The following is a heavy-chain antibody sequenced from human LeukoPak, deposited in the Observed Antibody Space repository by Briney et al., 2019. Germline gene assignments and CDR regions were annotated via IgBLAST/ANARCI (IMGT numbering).Heavy chain of an antibody. CDR3: ARGYISPRMNWFDP. V-gene: IGHV3-7*05. J-gene: IGHJ5*02. CDR2: IKQDGSEK. D-gene: IGHD3-16*02. CDR1: GFTFSSYW. Sequence: GGSPRLSCAASGFTFSSYWMSWVRQAPGKGLEWVANIKQDGSEKYYVDSLKGRFTISRDNAKNSLYLQMNSLRAEDTAVYYCARGYISPRMNWFDPWGQGTLVTVSS.